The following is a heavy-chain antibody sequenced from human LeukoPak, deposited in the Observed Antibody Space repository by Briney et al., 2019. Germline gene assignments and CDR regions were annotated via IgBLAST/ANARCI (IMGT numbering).Heavy chain of an antibody. V-gene: IGHV3-30*02. CDR2: IRYDGSNK. J-gene: IGHJ4*02. CDR3: TIALRGSYYY. Sequence: GGSLRLSCAASGFTFSSYGMHWVRQAPGKGLEWVAFIRYDGSNKYYADSVKGRFTISRDNSKNTLYLQMNSLRAEDTAVYYCTIALRGSYYYWGQGTLVTVSS. CDR1: GFTFSSYG. D-gene: IGHD1-26*01.